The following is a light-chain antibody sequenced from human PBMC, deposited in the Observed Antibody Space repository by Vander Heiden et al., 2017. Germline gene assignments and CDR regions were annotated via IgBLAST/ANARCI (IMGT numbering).Light chain of an antibody. J-gene: IGLJ1*01. Sequence: QSVLTHSPSASGAPEQRVTIPCSGSRSNIGNNPVNWYQQLPGTAPNLLIYGNTQRPSGVPARFSGSKSGTSASLAISGLQSEDEADYNCAAWDDSLSVYVFGTGTKVTLL. CDR3: AAWDDSLSVYV. V-gene: IGLV1-44*01. CDR2: GNT. CDR1: RSNIGNNP.